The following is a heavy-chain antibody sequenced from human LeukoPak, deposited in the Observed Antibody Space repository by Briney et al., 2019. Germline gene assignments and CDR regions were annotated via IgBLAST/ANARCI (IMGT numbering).Heavy chain of an antibody. CDR2: IKHDGSEK. J-gene: IGHJ4*02. CDR3: ARRVAFGEYFEY. V-gene: IGHV3-7*03. D-gene: IGHD3-10*01. Sequence: GGSLRLSCAASGFTFSSYWMSWVRQAPRKGLEWVANIKHDGSEKYYVDSVKGRFTISRDNAKNSLYLQMNSLRVEDTAVYYCARRVAFGEYFEYWGQGTLVTVSS. CDR1: GFTFSSYW.